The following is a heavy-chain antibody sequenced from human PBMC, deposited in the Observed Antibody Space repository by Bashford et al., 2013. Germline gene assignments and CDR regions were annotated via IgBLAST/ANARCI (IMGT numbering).Heavy chain of an antibody. CDR2: INGDGSGS. J-gene: IGHJ5*02. V-gene: IGHV3-74*01. Sequence: VRQAPGKGLAWVARINGDGSGSSYAGSVEGRFTISRDNAKNTLYLQMNSLRAEDTAVYFCARDHTPLYSSEWSNWFDPWGQGTLVTVSS. D-gene: IGHD3-22*01. CDR3: ARDHTPLYSSEWSNWFDP.